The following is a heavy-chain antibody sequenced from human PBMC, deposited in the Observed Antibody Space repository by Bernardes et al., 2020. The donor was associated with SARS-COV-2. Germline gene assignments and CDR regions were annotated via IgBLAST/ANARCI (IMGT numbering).Heavy chain of an antibody. D-gene: IGHD5-18*01. CDR1: GFTFSSYW. CDR3: VRGPSDGHGRFEY. CDR2: INSDGRTT. V-gene: IGHV3-74*03. Sequence: GGSLRLSCAASGFTFSSYWMHWVSQVPGKGLVWVARINSDGRTTTYADSVKGRFTIARDNAKSTLYLQMNSLRADDTAVYYCVRGPSDGHGRFEYWGQGTLVTVSS. J-gene: IGHJ4*02.